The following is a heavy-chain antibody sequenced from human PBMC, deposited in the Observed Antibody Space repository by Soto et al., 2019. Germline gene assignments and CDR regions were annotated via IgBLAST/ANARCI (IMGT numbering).Heavy chain of an antibody. Sequence: QVQLVESGGGVVQPGRSLRLSCAASGFTFSSYGMHWVRQAPGKGLEWVAVISYDGSNKYYADSVKGRFTISRDNSKNTLYLQMNSLRAEDTAVYYCAKDPAAGPTNYYYYMDVWGKGTTVTVSS. CDR1: GFTFSSYG. J-gene: IGHJ6*03. CDR2: ISYDGSNK. D-gene: IGHD6-13*01. V-gene: IGHV3-30*18. CDR3: AKDPAAGPTNYYYYMDV.